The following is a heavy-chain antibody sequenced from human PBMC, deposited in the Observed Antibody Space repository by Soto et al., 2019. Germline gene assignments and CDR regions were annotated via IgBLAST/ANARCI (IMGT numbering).Heavy chain of an antibody. CDR2: ISSSGSTI. CDR3: ATDTRAYYYDSSGYRYFDY. J-gene: IGHJ4*02. CDR1: GFTFSSYE. V-gene: IGHV3-48*03. Sequence: EVQLVESGGGLVQPGGSLRLSCAASGFTFSSYEMNWVRQAPGKGLEWVSYISSSGSTIYYADSVKGRFTISRDNAKNSLYLQMNSLRAEDTAVYYCATDTRAYYYDSSGYRYFDYWGQGPLVTVSS. D-gene: IGHD3-22*01.